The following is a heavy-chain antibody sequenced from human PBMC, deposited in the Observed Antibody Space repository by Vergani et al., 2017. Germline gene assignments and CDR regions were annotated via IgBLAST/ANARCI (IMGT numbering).Heavy chain of an antibody. CDR2: IIPILGIA. V-gene: IGHV1-69*04. CDR1: GGTFSSYA. D-gene: IGHD3-3*01. J-gene: IGHJ3*02. CDR3: ARNLYYDFWSGDDAFDI. Sequence: QVQLVQSGAEVKKPGASVKVSCKASGGTFSSYAISWVRQAPGQGLEWMGRIIPILGIANYAQKFQGRVTITADKFTSTAYMELGSLRSEDTAVYYCARNLYYDFWSGDDAFDIWGQGTMVTVSS.